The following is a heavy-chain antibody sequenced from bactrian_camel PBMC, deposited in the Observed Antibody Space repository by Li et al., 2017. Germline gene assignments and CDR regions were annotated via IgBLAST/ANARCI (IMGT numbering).Heavy chain of an antibody. CDR1: GFTFSNYW. V-gene: IGHV3S1*01. Sequence: HVQLVESGGGLVQPGGSLRLSCVTSGFTFSNYWMYWVRQTPEKGLEWVSHINMDGGTTYYADSVKGRFTFSRDDAKNTVYLQMNSLKPEDTAMYYCVRDESGGAWRFGYWGQGTQVTVS. CDR3: VRDESGGAWRFGY. D-gene: IGHD7*01. J-gene: IGHJ6*01. CDR2: INMDGGTT.